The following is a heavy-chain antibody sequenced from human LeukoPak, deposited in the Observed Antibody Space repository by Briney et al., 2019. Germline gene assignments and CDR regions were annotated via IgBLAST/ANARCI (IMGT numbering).Heavy chain of an antibody. V-gene: IGHV4-39*01. CDR2: IYYSGST. CDR3: ARLEGYYYDSSGSPGAFDI. D-gene: IGHD3-22*01. CDR1: GGSISSSSYY. J-gene: IGHJ3*02. Sequence: SETLSLTCTVSGGSISSSSYYWGWIRQPPGKGLEWIGSIYYSGSTYYNPSLKSRVTISVDTSKNQFSLKLSSVTAADTAVYYCARLEGYYYDSSGSPGAFDIWGQGTVVTVSS.